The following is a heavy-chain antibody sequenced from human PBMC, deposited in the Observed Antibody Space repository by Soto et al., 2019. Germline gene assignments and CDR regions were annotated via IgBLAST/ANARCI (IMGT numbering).Heavy chain of an antibody. CDR3: ARSRVAAAGTSYYYYGMDV. J-gene: IGHJ6*02. CDR2: KSYDGSNK. V-gene: IGHV3-30-3*01. D-gene: IGHD6-13*01. CDR1: GFTFSSYA. Sequence: PGGSLRLSCAASGFTFSSYAMHWVRQAPGKGLEWVAVKSYDGSNKYYVDFVKGRFTISRDNSKNTLYLQMNSLRAEDTAVYYCARSRVAAAGTSYYYYGMDVWGQGTTVTVSS.